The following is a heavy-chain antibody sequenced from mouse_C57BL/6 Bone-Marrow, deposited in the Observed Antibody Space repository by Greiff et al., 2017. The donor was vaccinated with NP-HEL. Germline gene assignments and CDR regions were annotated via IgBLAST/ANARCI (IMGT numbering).Heavy chain of an antibody. CDR1: GYTFTSYW. Sequence: QVQLQQPGAELVRPGSSVKLSCKASGYTFTSYWMHWVKQRPIQGLEWIGNIDPSDSETHYNQKFKDKATLTVDKSSSTAYMQLSSLTSEDSAVYYWARSSLYYDYDDDYWYFDVWGTGTTVTVSS. CDR2: IDPSDSET. V-gene: IGHV1-52*01. D-gene: IGHD2-4*01. J-gene: IGHJ1*03. CDR3: ARSSLYYDYDDDYWYFDV.